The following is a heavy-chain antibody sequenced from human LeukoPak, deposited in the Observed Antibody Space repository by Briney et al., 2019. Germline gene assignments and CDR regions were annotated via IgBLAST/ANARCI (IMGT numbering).Heavy chain of an antibody. CDR3: ARDLFGVVTSDDAFDI. J-gene: IGHJ3*02. CDR1: GFTVSSNY. CDR2: IYSGGST. Sequence: GGSLRLSCAASGFTVSSNYMSWVRQAPGKGLEWVSVIYSGGSTYYADSVKGRFTISRDNSKNTLYLQMNSLRAEDTAVYYCARDLFGVVTSDDAFDIRGQGTMVTVSS. D-gene: IGHD3-3*01. V-gene: IGHV3-53*01.